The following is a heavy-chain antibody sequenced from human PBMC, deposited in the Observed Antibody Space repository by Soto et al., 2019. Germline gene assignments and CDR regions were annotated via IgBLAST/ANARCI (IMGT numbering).Heavy chain of an antibody. J-gene: IGHJ4*02. CDR2: ISSSSRTI. V-gene: IGHV3-48*02. CDR3: ARGAAGYSSSWYDY. Sequence: EVQLVESGGGLVQPGGSLRLSCAAAGFTFSSYSMNWVRQAPGKGLEWVSYISSSSRTIYYADSVKGRFTISRDNAENSLYLERNSLRDEDTAVYYCARGAAGYSSSWYDYWGQATLVTVSS. D-gene: IGHD6-13*01. CDR1: GFTFSSYS.